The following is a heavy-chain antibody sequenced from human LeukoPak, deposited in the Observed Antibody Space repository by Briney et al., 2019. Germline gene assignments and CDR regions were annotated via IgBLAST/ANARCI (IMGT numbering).Heavy chain of an antibody. J-gene: IGHJ4*02. CDR3: ARDRIAAAGTNDY. Sequence: ASVKVSCKASGYTFTSYYMHWVRQAPGQGLEWMGIINPSGGSTSYAQKFQGGVTMTRDTFTSTVYMELSSLRSEDRAVYYCARDRIAAAGTNDYWGQGTLVAVSS. CDR1: GYTFTSYY. V-gene: IGHV1-46*01. D-gene: IGHD6-13*01. CDR2: INPSGGST.